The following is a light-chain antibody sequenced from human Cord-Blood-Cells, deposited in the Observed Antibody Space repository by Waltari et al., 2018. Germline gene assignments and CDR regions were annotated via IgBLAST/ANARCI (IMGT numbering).Light chain of an antibody. CDR2: AAS. CDR3: QRSYSTPLT. J-gene: IGKJ4*01. V-gene: IGKV1-39*01. Sequence: DIQMTQSPSSLSASVGDRVTITCRASQSISSYLNWYQQKPGKVPKLLIYAASSLQSGVPSRFSGSGSGTDFTLTISSLQPEDFATYYCQRSYSTPLTFGGGTKVEIK. CDR1: QSISSY.